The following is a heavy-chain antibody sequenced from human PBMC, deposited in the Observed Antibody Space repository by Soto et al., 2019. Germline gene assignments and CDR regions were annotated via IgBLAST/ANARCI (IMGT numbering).Heavy chain of an antibody. V-gene: IGHV4-34*01. CDR2: INHSGST. Sequence: SETLSLTCAVYGGSFSGYYWSWIRQPPGKGLEWIGEINHSGSTNYNPSLKSRVTISVDTSKNQFSLKLSSVTAADTAVYYCARGGGPGSLHNWFDPWGQGTLVTVSS. CDR1: GGSFSGYY. CDR3: ARGGGPGSLHNWFDP. J-gene: IGHJ5*02. D-gene: IGHD3-10*01.